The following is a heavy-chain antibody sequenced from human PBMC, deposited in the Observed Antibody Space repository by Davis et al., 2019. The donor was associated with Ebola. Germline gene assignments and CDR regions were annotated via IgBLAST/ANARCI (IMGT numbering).Heavy chain of an antibody. CDR1: GFMFSDHY. J-gene: IGHJ4*02. V-gene: IGHV3-72*01. CDR2: SRDKSNGYTT. CDR3: AKTIPYRNSYYFDY. D-gene: IGHD4-11*01. Sequence: GESLKISCAASGFMFSDHYMDWVRQAPGKGLEWVGRSRDKSNGYTTEYAASVKGRFTISRDESNNSLLLQMNSLRTDDTAVYYCAKTIPYRNSYYFDYWGRGTLVTVSP.